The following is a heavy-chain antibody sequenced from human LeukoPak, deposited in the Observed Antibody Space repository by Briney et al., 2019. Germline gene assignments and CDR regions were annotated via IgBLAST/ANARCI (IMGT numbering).Heavy chain of an antibody. V-gene: IGHV3-30*02. CDR2: IWYDGSKK. CDR1: GFTFSSYG. Sequence: GGSLRLSCAASGFTFSSYGMHWVRQAPGKGLEWVAVIWYDGSKKYYADSVKGRFAISRDNSKNTVYLQMNSLRPEDTAVYYCAKGVYGSRSTSLADFWGQGTLVTVSS. J-gene: IGHJ4*02. D-gene: IGHD3-10*01. CDR3: AKGVYGSRSTSLADF.